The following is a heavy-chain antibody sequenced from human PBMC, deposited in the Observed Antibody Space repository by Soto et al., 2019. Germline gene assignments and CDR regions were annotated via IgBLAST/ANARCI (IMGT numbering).Heavy chain of an antibody. CDR3: AKDSVVGAFDI. V-gene: IGHV3-23*01. Sequence: GESLKISCAASGFTFSSYAMSWVRQAPGKGLEWVSAISGSGGSTYYADSVKGRFTISRDNSKNTLYLQMNSLRAEDTAVYYCAKDSVVGAFDIWGQGTMVTVSS. D-gene: IGHD2-15*01. J-gene: IGHJ3*02. CDR1: GFTFSSYA. CDR2: ISGSGGST.